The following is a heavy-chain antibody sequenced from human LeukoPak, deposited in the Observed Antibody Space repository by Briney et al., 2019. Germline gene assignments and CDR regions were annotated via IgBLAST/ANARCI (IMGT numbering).Heavy chain of an antibody. V-gene: IGHV1-18*04. Sequence: ASVKVSCKASGYTFTSRGISWVRQAPGQGLEWMGWISAYNGNTNYAQKLQGRVTMTTDTSTSTAYMELRSLRSDDTAVYYCAREYCSSTSCYAGAYYYYYGMDVWGQGTTVTVSS. CDR3: AREYCSSTSCYAGAYYYYYGMDV. CDR1: GYTFTSRG. D-gene: IGHD2-2*01. CDR2: ISAYNGNT. J-gene: IGHJ6*02.